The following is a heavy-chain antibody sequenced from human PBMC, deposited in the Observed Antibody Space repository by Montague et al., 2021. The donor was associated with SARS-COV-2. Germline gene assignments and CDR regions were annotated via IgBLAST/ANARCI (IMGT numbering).Heavy chain of an antibody. CDR2: INNRGNT. V-gene: IGHV4-39*01. Sequence: SETLSLTCTVSGDSISSSSYYWGWIRQPPGKGLEWIGSINNRGNTYNNPSLRSRVSISVDTSKNQFSLNVRSVTAADTGLFYCVRVTHPRSAWPYYMDVWGQETTVTV. CDR1: GDSISSSSYY. J-gene: IGHJ6*03. D-gene: IGHD4-11*01. CDR3: VRVTHPRSAWPYYMDV.